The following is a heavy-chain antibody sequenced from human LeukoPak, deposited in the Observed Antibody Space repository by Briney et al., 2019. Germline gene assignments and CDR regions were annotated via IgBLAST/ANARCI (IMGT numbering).Heavy chain of an antibody. D-gene: IGHD3-9*01. V-gene: IGHV1-24*01. CDR1: GYTLTELS. Sequence: ASVKVSCRVSGYTLTELSMHWVRQAPGKGLEWMGGFDPEDGETIYAQKFQGRVTMTEDTSTDTAYMELSSLRSEDTAVYYCARVGLTGYYRGAFDIWGQGTMVTVSS. CDR3: ARVGLTGYYRGAFDI. CDR2: FDPEDGET. J-gene: IGHJ3*02.